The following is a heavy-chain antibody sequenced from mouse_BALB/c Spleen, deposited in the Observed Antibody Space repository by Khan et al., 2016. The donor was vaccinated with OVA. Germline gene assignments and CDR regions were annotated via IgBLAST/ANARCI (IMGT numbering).Heavy chain of an antibody. J-gene: IGHJ2*01. V-gene: IGHV5-6-3*01. Sequence: VQLKESGGGLVQPGGSLKLSCAASGFTFSSYGMSWVRQTPDKRLELVATINSNGGSTYSPDSVKGRFTISRDNAKNTRYLQMSSLKSEDTAMYYCARMARTINWGQGTTLTVSS. CDR3: ARMARTIN. CDR2: INSNGGST. CDR1: GFTFSSYG.